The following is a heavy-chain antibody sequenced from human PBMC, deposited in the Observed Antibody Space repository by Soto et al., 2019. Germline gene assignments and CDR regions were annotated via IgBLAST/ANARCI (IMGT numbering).Heavy chain of an antibody. V-gene: IGHV3-23*01. J-gene: IGHJ5*02. D-gene: IGHD3-16*02. CDR1: GFAFHSYG. Sequence: HPGGSLRLSCAASGFAFHSYGITWVRQPPCKGLEWVSAITGTGVSTYFAASVKGRFTISRDNSNDTLYLQINSLRVEDTAVYYWARGLGGVIAPPDLRGQGTCVTVPS. CDR3: ARGLGGVIAPPDL. CDR2: ITGTGVST.